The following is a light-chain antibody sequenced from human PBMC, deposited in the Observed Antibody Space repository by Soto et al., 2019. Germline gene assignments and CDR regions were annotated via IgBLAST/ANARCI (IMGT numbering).Light chain of an antibody. V-gene: IGKV3-20*01. J-gene: IGKJ4*01. CDR2: GAS. CDR1: QSVSSSY. CDR3: QQYGSSPLT. Sequence: IVLTQSPGTLSLSPGERATLSCRASQSVSSSYLAWYQQKPGQAPRLLIYGASSRATGIPDRFSGSWSGTDFTLTISRLEPEDCAVYYCQQYGSSPLTFGGGTKVDI.